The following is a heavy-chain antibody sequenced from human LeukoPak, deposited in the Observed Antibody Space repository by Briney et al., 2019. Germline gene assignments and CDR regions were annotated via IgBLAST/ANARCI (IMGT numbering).Heavy chain of an antibody. J-gene: IGHJ4*02. CDR2: ISYDGSNK. CDR1: GFTFSSYA. Sequence: GGSLRLSCAASGFTFSSYAMHWVRQAPGKGLEWLAIISYDGSNKYYADSVKGRFTISRDNSKNTLYLQMNSLRAEDTAVYYCAKYFDYWGQGTLVTVSS. CDR3: AKYFDY. V-gene: IGHV3-30*18.